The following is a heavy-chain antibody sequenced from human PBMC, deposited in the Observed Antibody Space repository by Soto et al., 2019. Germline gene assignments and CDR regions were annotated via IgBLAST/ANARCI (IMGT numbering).Heavy chain of an antibody. CDR3: MLVHARHHAPLGC. D-gene: IGHD6-13*01. Sequence: ASVKVSCKASGYTFTSYSIHWVRQAPGQGLEWMGWINTANDNTEYSQKFQGRVTISTDTSANTAYMILNSLRSEDTAVYSCMLVHARHHAPLGCSGLGILVTMSS. CDR1: GYTFTSYS. J-gene: IGHJ4*02. CDR2: INTANDNT. V-gene: IGHV1-3*04.